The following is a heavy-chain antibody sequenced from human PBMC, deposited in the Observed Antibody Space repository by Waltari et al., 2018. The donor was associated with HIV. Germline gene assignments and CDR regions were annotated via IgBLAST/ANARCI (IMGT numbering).Heavy chain of an antibody. V-gene: IGHV4-61*02. Sequence: QVQLQESGPGLVKPSQTLSLTCPVSGGSISSGSYYWSWIRQPAGKGLEWIGRIYTSGSTNYNPSLKSRVTISVDTSKNQFSLKLSSVTAADTAVYYCASSGLWFGELSSPTYYYYGMDVWGQGP. CDR3: ASSGLWFGELSSPTYYYYGMDV. CDR2: IYTSGST. CDR1: GGSISSGSYY. D-gene: IGHD3-10*01. J-gene: IGHJ6*02.